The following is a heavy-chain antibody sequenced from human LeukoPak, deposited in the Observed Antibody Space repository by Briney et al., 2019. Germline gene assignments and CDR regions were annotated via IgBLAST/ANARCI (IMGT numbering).Heavy chain of an antibody. CDR1: GYSISSGYY. D-gene: IGHD3-3*01. CDR2: IYHSGGT. Sequence: SETLSLTCAVSGYSISSGYYRGWIRQPPGKGLEWIGSIYHSGGTYYNPSLKSRVTISVDTSKNQFSLKLSSVTAADTAVYYCARLYYDFWSGYYTVIPEPGYYFDYWGQGTLVTVSS. V-gene: IGHV4-38-2*01. CDR3: ARLYYDFWSGYYTVIPEPGYYFDY. J-gene: IGHJ4*02.